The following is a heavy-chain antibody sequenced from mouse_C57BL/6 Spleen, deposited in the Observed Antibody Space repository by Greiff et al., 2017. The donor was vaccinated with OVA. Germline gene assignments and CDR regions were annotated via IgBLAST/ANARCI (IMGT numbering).Heavy chain of an antibody. CDR2: IDPENGDT. CDR3: TPTDPYYYGSSYDGYFDV. CDR1: GFNIKDDY. D-gene: IGHD1-1*01. Sequence: VQLQQSGAELVRPGASVKLSCTASGFNIKDDYMHWVKQRPEQGLEWIGWIDPENGDTEYASKFQGKATITADTSSNTAYLQLSSLTSEDTAVYSCTPTDPYYYGSSYDGYFDVWGTGTTVTVSS. V-gene: IGHV14-4*01. J-gene: IGHJ1*03.